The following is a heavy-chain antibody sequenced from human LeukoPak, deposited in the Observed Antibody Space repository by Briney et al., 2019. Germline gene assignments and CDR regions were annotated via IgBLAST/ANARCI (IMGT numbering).Heavy chain of an antibody. Sequence: ASVKVSCMASGYSFTSYGLSWVRQAPGQGRAGMGWISAYNGNTNYAQKLQGRVTMTTDTSTSTAYMELRSLRSDDTAVYYYARAGTRSYYYYYGMDVWGRGTTVSVSS. CDR3: ARAGTRSYYYYYGMDV. V-gene: IGHV1-18*01. D-gene: IGHD6-13*01. J-gene: IGHJ6*02. CDR2: ISAYNGNT. CDR1: GYSFTSYG.